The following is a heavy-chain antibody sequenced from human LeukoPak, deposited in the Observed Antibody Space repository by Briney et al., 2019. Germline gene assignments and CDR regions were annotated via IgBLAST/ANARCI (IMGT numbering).Heavy chain of an antibody. Sequence: SQTLSLTCNVSGASMRSETHYWSWLRQHPGKGPEWIAYIYYTAGAYYNPSLESRVSISLDASENQFSLKLSSVTAADTAVYYCARIWRRGNYYYYGMDVWGQGTTVTVSS. J-gene: IGHJ6*02. CDR1: GASMRSETHY. D-gene: IGHD3-16*01. V-gene: IGHV4-31*03. CDR3: ARIWRRGNYYYYGMDV. CDR2: IYYTAGA.